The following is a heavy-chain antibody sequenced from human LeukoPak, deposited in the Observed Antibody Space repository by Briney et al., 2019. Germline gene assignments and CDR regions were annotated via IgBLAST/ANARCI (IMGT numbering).Heavy chain of an antibody. CDR1: GGSINSSSYY. Sequence: PSETLSLTCTVSGGSINSSSYYWGWIRQPPGKGLEWIGSIYYSGSTYYNPSLKSRVTISVDTSKNQFSLKLSSVTAADTAVYYCARHLGSAPHYYYYYMDVWGKGTTVTVSS. V-gene: IGHV4-39*01. J-gene: IGHJ6*03. CDR3: ARHLGSAPHYYYYYMDV. D-gene: IGHD2-15*01. CDR2: IYYSGST.